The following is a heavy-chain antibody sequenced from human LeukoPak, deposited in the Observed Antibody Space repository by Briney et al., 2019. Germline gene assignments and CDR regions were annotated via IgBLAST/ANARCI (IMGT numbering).Heavy chain of an antibody. CDR3: AKDRSRGYSGYGLFDY. V-gene: IGHV3-49*04. CDR1: GFTFGDYA. J-gene: IGHJ4*02. Sequence: GGSLRLSCTASGFTFGDYAMTWVRQAPGKGLEWVGFIRSKIYGGTPEYAASVKGRFTISRDNSKNTLYLQMNSLRAEDTAVYYCAKDRSRGYSGYGLFDYWGQGTLVTVSS. CDR2: IRSKIYGGTP. D-gene: IGHD5-12*01.